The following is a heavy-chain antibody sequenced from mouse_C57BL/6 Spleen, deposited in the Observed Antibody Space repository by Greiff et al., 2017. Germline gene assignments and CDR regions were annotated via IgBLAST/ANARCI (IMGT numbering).Heavy chain of an antibody. CDR3: ATSSYRLDYYFDY. V-gene: IGHV1-58*01. J-gene: IGHJ2*01. CDR2: IYIGNGYT. CDR1: GYTFTSYG. Sequence: EVKLVESGAELVRPGSSVKMSCKTSGYTFTSYGINWVKQRPGQGLEWIGYIYIGNGYTEYNEKFKGKATLTSDTSSSTAYMQLSSLTSEDSAIYFCATSSYRLDYYFDYWGQGTTLTVSS. D-gene: IGHD1-1*01.